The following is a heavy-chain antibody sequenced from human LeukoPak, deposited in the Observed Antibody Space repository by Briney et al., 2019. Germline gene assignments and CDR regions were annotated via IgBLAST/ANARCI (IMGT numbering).Heavy chain of an antibody. Sequence: ASVKVSCKASGYTFNSYAMHWVRQAPGQRLEWMGWINAGNGNTKYSQKFQGRVTITRDTSASTAYMELSSLRSEDTAVYYCARGVYHYYGSGRVAFDIWGQGTMVTVSS. CDR2: INAGNGNT. V-gene: IGHV1-3*01. D-gene: IGHD3-10*01. CDR1: GYTFNSYA. CDR3: ARGVYHYYGSGRVAFDI. J-gene: IGHJ3*02.